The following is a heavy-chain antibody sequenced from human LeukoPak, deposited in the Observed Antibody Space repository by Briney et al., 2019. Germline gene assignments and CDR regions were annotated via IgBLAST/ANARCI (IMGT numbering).Heavy chain of an antibody. Sequence: KASETLSLTCTVSGGSISSSGYYWGWIRQPPGKGLEWIASIYYSGSTYYNPSLKSRVTISVDTSKNQLSLKLSSLTAADTAVYYCARASVLMVYAHSLWGQGTLVTVSS. V-gene: IGHV4-39*01. CDR2: IYYSGST. D-gene: IGHD2-8*01. J-gene: IGHJ4*02. CDR3: ARASVLMVYAHSL. CDR1: GGSISSSGYY.